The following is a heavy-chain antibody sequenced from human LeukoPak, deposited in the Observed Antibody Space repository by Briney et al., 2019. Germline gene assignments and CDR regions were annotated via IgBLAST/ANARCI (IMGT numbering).Heavy chain of an antibody. CDR2: FDPEDGET. J-gene: IGHJ6*02. CDR3: ATVIAVAGTYYYYGMDV. Sequence: ASVKVSCKVSGYTLTELSMHWVRQAPGKGLEWMGGFDPEDGETIYAQKFQGRVTMTEDTSTDTAYMELSSLRSEDTAVYYCATVIAVAGTYYYYGMDVWGQGTTVTVSS. D-gene: IGHD6-19*01. V-gene: IGHV1-24*01. CDR1: GYTLTELS.